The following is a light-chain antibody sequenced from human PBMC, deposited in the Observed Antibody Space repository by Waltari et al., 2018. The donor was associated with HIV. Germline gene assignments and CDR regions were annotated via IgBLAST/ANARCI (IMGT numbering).Light chain of an antibody. J-gene: IGLJ2*01. CDR1: SAGYD. CDR3: QSYDSSLSSSV. Sequence: QSDLTQPPSVSGAPGQRVTISCSGVSAGYDVHWYQQLPGTAPQLLIYGNSNRPSGVPDRFSGSKSGPLASLAITGLQAEDEADYYCQSYDSSLSSSVFGGGTRLTVL. V-gene: IGLV1-40*01. CDR2: GNS.